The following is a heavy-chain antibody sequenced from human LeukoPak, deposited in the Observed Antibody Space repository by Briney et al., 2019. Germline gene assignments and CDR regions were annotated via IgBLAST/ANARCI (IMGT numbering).Heavy chain of an antibody. CDR2: INPNSGDT. CDR3: ARSRGGYEDY. J-gene: IGHJ4*02. V-gene: IGHV1-2*02. Sequence: GASVKVSCKASGYTFTGSYMHWVRQAPGQGLEWMGWINPNSGDTNYAQKIQGRVTMTRDTPTSTAYMELSSLRSDDTAAYYCARSRGGYEDYWGQGTLVTVSS. CDR1: GYTFTGSY. D-gene: IGHD5-12*01.